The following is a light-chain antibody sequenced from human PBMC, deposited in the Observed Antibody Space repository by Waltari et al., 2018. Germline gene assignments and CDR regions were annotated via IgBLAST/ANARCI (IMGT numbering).Light chain of an antibody. Sequence: VLTQPPSTSGAPGPKVTIPCTGGSSTLGAAYDVHWYQQFPGTPPKLLIFGNTNRPSGVPGRFSGSKSGTSASLAIAGLQSEDEAVYYCQSFDSSLSASVFGGGTKLTVL. CDR2: GNT. CDR3: QSFDSSLSASV. CDR1: SSTLGAAYD. V-gene: IGLV1-40*01. J-gene: IGLJ3*02.